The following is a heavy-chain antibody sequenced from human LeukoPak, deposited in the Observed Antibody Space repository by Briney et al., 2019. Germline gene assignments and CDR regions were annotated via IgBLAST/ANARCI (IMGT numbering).Heavy chain of an antibody. CDR1: GFTFSDYD. V-gene: IGHV3-11*01. CDR3: ARDRGNSDPGDWFDS. CDR2: ISGSCSTV. D-gene: IGHD4-23*01. J-gene: IGHJ5*01. Sequence: GGSLRLSCAASGFTFSDYDMSWIRQAPGKGLEWVSYISGSCSTVYYAASVSVRFTISRDNAKNSLFLQMNSLRAEDTAVYYCARDRGNSDPGDWFDSWGQGTLVTVSS.